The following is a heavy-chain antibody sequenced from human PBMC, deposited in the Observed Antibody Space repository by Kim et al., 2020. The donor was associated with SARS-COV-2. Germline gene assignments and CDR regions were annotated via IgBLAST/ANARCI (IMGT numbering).Heavy chain of an antibody. D-gene: IGHD6-13*01. Sequence: ASVKVSCKASGYTFTSYYMHWVRQAPGQGLEWMGIINPSGCSTSYAQKFQGRVTMTRDTSTSTVYMELSSLRSEDTAVYYCARDRTPKLIAASDQSYYYGMDVWGQGTTVTVSS. J-gene: IGHJ6*02. V-gene: IGHV1-46*01. CDR1: GYTFTSYY. CDR2: INPSGCST. CDR3: ARDRTPKLIAASDQSYYYGMDV.